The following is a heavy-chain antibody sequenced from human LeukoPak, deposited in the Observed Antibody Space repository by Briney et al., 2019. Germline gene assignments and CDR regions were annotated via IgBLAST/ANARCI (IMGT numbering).Heavy chain of an antibody. D-gene: IGHD1-26*01. CDR1: GFTFSGYG. CDR3: AKDPSLYSGSYSVNWFDP. CDR2: IWYDGSNK. V-gene: IGHV3-33*06. Sequence: PGGSLRLSCAASGFTFSGYGMHWVRQAPGKGLERVAVIWYDGSNKYYADSVKGRFTISRDNSKNTLYLQMNSLRAEDTAVYYCAKDPSLYSGSYSVNWFDPWGQGTLVTVSS. J-gene: IGHJ5*02.